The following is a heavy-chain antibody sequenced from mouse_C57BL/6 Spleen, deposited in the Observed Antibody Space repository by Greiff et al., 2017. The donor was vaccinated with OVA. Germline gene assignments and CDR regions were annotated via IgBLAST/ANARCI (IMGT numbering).Heavy chain of an antibody. Sequence: QVQLQQPGAELVKPGASVKMSCKASGYTFTSYWITWVKQRPGQGLEWIGDIYPGSGSTNYNEKFKSKATLTVDTSSSTAYMQLSSLTSEDSAVYYCARRATVVATDAMDYWGQGTSVTVSS. J-gene: IGHJ4*01. CDR3: ARRATVVATDAMDY. D-gene: IGHD1-1*01. V-gene: IGHV1-55*01. CDR1: GYTFTSYW. CDR2: IYPGSGST.